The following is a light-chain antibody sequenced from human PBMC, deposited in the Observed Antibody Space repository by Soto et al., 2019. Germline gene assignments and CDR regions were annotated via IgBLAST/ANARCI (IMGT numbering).Light chain of an antibody. CDR2: EGS. Sequence: QSALTQPASVSGSPGQSITISCTGTSSDVGSYKLVSWYQQHPGKAPKLMIYEGSNRPSGVSNRFSGSKSGNTASLTISGLQAEDEADYYCCSYAGSSTSVVFGGGTKLTVL. V-gene: IGLV2-23*01. CDR3: CSYAGSSTSVV. CDR1: SSDVGSYKL. J-gene: IGLJ2*01.